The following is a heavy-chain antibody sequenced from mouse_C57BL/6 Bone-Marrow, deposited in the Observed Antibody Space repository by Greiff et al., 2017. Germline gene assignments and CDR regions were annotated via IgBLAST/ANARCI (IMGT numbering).Heavy chain of an antibody. CDR2: IYPGSGNT. J-gene: IGHJ4*01. CDR3: ARYGKVGKVSDYAMDY. V-gene: IGHV1-66*01. D-gene: IGHD2-1*01. CDR1: GYSFTSYY. Sequence: QVQLQQSGPELVKPGASVKISCKASGYSFTSYYIHWVKQRPGQGLEWIGWIYPGSGNTKYNEKFKGKATLTADKSSSTAYMQLSSLTSEDSAVXDCARYGKVGKVSDYAMDYWGQGTAVTVSS.